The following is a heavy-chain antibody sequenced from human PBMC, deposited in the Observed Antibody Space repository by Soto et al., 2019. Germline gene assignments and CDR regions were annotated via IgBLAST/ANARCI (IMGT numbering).Heavy chain of an antibody. J-gene: IGHJ4*02. D-gene: IGHD2-15*01. CDR3: VRGGGYDSFDF. CDR2: ISHVETN. V-gene: IGHV4-30-2*06. Sequence: PSETLSLPCSVSGVTMSYGAYSWNWIRQSPGKGLEWLGYISHVETNYYNPSFRGRLSLSIDRTRNQFFLSLSTMTAADKAVYYCVRGGGYDSFDFGGQGIQVT. CDR1: GVTMSYGAYS.